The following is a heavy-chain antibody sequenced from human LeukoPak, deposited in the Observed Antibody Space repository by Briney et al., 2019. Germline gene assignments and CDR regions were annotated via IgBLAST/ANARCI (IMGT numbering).Heavy chain of an antibody. J-gene: IGHJ4*02. Sequence: ASVKVSCKVSGYTLTELSMHWVRQAPGKGLEWMGGFDPEDGETIYAQKFQGRVTMTEDTSTDTAYMELSSPRSEDTAVYYCATGSRIAVPHGYYFDYWGQGTLVTVSS. CDR3: ATGSRIAVPHGYYFDY. CDR1: GYTLTELS. D-gene: IGHD6-19*01. CDR2: FDPEDGET. V-gene: IGHV1-24*01.